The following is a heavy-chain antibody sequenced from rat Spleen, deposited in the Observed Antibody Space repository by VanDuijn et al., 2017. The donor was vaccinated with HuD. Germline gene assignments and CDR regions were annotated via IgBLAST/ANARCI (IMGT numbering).Heavy chain of an antibody. J-gene: IGHJ4*01. CDR3: ARESTIAAIYVMDA. CDR2: IWNTGGT. Sequence: QVQLKESGPGLVQPSQTLSLTCTVAGFSLTSYNVHWVRPPPGKGLEWMGVIWNTGGTRYNSALKSRLSISKDTSKSQVFLKMNSLQTEDTATYYCARESTIAAIYVMDAWGQGASVTVSS. D-gene: IGHD1-2*01. CDR1: GFSLTSYN. V-gene: IGHV2-41*01.